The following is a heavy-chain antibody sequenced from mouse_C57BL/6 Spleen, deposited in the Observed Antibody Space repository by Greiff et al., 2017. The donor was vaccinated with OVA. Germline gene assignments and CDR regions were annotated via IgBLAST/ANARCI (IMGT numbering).Heavy chain of an antibody. Sequence: VKLVESGPGLVQPSQSLSITCTVSGFSLTSYGVHWVRQSPGKGLEWLGVIWSGGSTDYNAAFISRLSISKDNSKSQVFFKMNSLQADDTAIYYCARDYYYGSIYAMDYWGQGTSVTVSS. CDR3: ARDYYYGSIYAMDY. J-gene: IGHJ4*01. D-gene: IGHD1-1*01. CDR1: GFSLTSYG. CDR2: IWSGGST. V-gene: IGHV2-2*01.